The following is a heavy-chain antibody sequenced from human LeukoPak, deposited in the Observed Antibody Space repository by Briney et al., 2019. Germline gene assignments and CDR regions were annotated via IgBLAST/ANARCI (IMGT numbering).Heavy chain of an antibody. Sequence: GGSLRLACDASGFTFSSYSMNWVRQAPGKGLEWVSNIYTDGTIYYADSVKGRFTISRHSSNNTLYLQMNSLRAEDTALYYCATGIVVVTGGLDYWGQGTLVTVSS. CDR2: IYTDGTI. J-gene: IGHJ4*02. D-gene: IGHD2-21*02. CDR3: ATGIVVVTGGLDY. V-gene: IGHV3-53*04. CDR1: GFTFSSYS.